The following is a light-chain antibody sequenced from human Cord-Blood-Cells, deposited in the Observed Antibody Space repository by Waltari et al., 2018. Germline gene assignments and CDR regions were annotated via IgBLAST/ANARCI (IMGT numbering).Light chain of an antibody. J-gene: IGKJ4*01. CDR3: QQYGSSPPLT. Sequence: ENVLTPSPGTLSLSPGERATLSCRASQSVSSSYLAWYQQKPGQAPRLLIYGASSRATGIPDRFSGSGSGTDFTHTISRLEPEDFAVYYWQQYGSSPPLTFGGGTKVEIK. CDR2: GAS. CDR1: QSVSSSY. V-gene: IGKV3-20*01.